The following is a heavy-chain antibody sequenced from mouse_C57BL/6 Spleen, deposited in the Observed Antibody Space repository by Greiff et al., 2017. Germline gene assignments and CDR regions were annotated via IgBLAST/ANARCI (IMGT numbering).Heavy chain of an antibody. J-gene: IGHJ3*01. V-gene: IGHV3-6*01. CDR1: GYSITSGYY. CDR2: ISYDGSN. Sequence: EVKLMESGPGLVKPSQSLSLTCSVTGYSITSGYYWKWIRQIPGNKLEWMGYISYDGSNNYNPSLKNRISITRDTSKNQYFLKLNSVTTEDTATYDCSREQGGSWFAYWGQGTLVTVSA. CDR3: SREQGGSWFAY.